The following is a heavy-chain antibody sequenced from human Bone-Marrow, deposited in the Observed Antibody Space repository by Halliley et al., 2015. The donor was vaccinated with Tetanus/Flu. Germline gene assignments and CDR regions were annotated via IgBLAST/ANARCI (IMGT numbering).Heavy chain of an antibody. V-gene: IGHV4-31*03. CDR2: MFDTGST. J-gene: IGHJ3*01. CDR3: AGGASLVLPASSFDL. D-gene: IGHD2-15*01. Sequence: TLSLTCTVSGGSISSGSYYWTWIRQYPGKGLEWIGYMFDTGSTYYNPSLKSRVTISADTSKNHFSLTLSSVTAADTAVYYCAGGASLVLPASSFDLWGQGTMVTVSS. CDR1: GGSISSGSYY.